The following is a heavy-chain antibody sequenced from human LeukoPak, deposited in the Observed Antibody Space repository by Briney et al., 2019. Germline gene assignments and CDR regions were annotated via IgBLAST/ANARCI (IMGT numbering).Heavy chain of an antibody. CDR3: ARDSTVTGSDWFDP. Sequence: ASVKVSCKASDYTFTSYGISWVRQAPGQGLEWMGWINPNSGGTNYAQKFQGRVTMTRDTSISTAYMELSRLRSDDTAVYYCARDSTVTGSDWFDPWGQGTLVTVSS. J-gene: IGHJ5*02. CDR2: INPNSGGT. V-gene: IGHV1-2*02. D-gene: IGHD4-17*01. CDR1: DYTFTSYG.